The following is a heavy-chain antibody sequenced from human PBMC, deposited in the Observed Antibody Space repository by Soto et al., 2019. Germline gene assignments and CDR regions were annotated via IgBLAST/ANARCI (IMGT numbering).Heavy chain of an antibody. V-gene: IGHV3-23*01. CDR1: GFTFNNYA. Sequence: LRLSCVTSGFTFNNYAMSWVRQAPGKGLEWVSVISGVGGSTYYADSVKGRFTISRDDSKNTLYLQMNTLRAEDTAVYYCAKSLERYVGGMDVCGQGTTVTVSS. J-gene: IGHJ6*02. CDR3: AKSLERYVGGMDV. D-gene: IGHD1-20*01. CDR2: ISGVGGST.